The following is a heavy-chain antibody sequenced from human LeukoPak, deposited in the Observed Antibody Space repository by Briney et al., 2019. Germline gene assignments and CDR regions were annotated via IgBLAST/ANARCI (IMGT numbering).Heavy chain of an antibody. CDR2: IIPIFGTK. CDR1: GGTFSSYA. V-gene: IGHV1-69*13. J-gene: IGHJ3*02. CDR3: ARRRSYYDSSGYTFDI. Sequence: SVKVSCKASGGTFSSYALSWVRQAPGRGLEWMGGIIPIFGTKNYAQTFQVRVTITADESTSTAYMELSSLRSEDTAVYYCARRRSYYDSSGYTFDIWGQGTMVTVSS. D-gene: IGHD3-22*01.